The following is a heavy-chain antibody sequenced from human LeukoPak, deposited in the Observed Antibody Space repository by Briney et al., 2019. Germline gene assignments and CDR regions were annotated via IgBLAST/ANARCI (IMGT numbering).Heavy chain of an antibody. CDR2: ISAYNGNT. Sequence: ASVKVSCKASGFTFTSYGISWVRQAPGQGLEWMGWISAYNGNTNYAQKLQGRVTMTTDTSTSTAYMELRSLRSDDTAVYYCARGKSVVIITKDGAFDIWGQGTMVTVSS. CDR3: ARGKSVVIITKDGAFDI. J-gene: IGHJ3*02. D-gene: IGHD3-22*01. V-gene: IGHV1-18*01. CDR1: GFTFTSYG.